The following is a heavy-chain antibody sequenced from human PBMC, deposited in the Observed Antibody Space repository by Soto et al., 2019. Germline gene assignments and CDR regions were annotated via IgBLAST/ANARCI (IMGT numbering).Heavy chain of an antibody. CDR1: GFTFSSYS. CDR3: ARDFEYTRGIAAAGPN. Sequence: EVQLVESGGGLVKPGGSLRLSCAASGFTFSSYSMNWVRQAPGKGLEWVSSISSSSSYIYYADSVKGRFTISRDNAKNSLYLQMNSLRAEDTAVYYCARDFEYTRGIAAAGPNWGQGTLVTVSS. CDR2: ISSSSSYI. V-gene: IGHV3-21*01. J-gene: IGHJ4*02. D-gene: IGHD6-13*01.